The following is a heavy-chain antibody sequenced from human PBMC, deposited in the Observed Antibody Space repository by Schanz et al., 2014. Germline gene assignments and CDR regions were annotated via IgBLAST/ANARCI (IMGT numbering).Heavy chain of an antibody. CDR2: INPSGGST. D-gene: IGHD5-12*01. CDR1: GYSFTPFP. V-gene: IGHV1-46*01. J-gene: IGHJ6*02. CDR3: ARDLTVDTGYVVHYYYYDMDV. Sequence: QVQLVQSWAEVKGPGASVKVSCKASGYSFTPFPIHWVRQAPGQGLEWMGMINPSGGSTTYAQKFQGRVTMTRDTSASTAYMELTSLRSEDTAVYFCARDLTVDTGYVVHYYYYDMDVWGQGTTVTVSS.